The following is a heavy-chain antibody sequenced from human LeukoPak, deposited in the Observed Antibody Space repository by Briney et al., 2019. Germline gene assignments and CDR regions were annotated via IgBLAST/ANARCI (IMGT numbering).Heavy chain of an antibody. CDR2: INPNSGGT. Sequence: GASVKVSCKASGYTFTGYYMHWVRQAPGQGLEWMGWINPNSGGTNYAQKFQGRVTMTRDTSISTAYMELSRLRSDDTAVYYCARAYCGGDCYPNSYYYYYGMDVWGQGTTVTVSS. D-gene: IGHD2-21*02. CDR1: GYTFTGYY. CDR3: ARAYCGGDCYPNSYYYYYGMDV. V-gene: IGHV1-2*02. J-gene: IGHJ6*02.